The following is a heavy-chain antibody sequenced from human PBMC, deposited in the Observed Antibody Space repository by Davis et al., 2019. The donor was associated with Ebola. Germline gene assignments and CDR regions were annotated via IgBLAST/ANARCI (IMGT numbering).Heavy chain of an antibody. CDR3: ARARAYNWFDP. Sequence: SETLSLTCAVYGGSFSGYYWSWIRQPPGKGLEWIGEINHSGSTNYNLSLKSRVTISVDTSKNQFSLKLSSVTAADTAVYYCARARAYNWFDPWGQGTLVTVSS. V-gene: IGHV4-34*01. J-gene: IGHJ5*02. CDR2: INHSGST. CDR1: GGSFSGYY.